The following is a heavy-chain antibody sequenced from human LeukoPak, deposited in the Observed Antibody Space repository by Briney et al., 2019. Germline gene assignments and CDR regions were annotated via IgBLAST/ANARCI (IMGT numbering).Heavy chain of an antibody. D-gene: IGHD5-18*01. V-gene: IGHV3-23*01. CDR1: GFTFSSHA. CDR2: ISGSGGST. CDR3: AKVRGYSYDNDY. Sequence: GGSLRLSCAASGFTFSSHAMSWVRQAPGKGLEWVSAISGSGGSTYYADSVKGRFTISRDNSKNTLHLQMNSLRAEDTAVYYCAKVRGYSYDNDYWGQGTLVTVSS. J-gene: IGHJ4*02.